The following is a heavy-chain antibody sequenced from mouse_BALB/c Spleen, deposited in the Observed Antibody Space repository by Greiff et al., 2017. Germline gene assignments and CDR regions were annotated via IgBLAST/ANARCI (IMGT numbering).Heavy chain of an antibody. V-gene: IGHV5-17*02. CDR2: ISSGSSTI. J-gene: IGHJ4*01. D-gene: IGHD1-1*01. CDR1: GFTFSSFG. Sequence: EVKLQESGGGLVQPGGSRKLSCAASGFTFSSFGMHWVRQAPEKGLEWVAYISSGSSTIYYADTVKGRFTISRDNPKNTLFLQMTSLRSEDTAMYYCAREVYYYGSKVFDYAMDYRGQGTSVTVSS. CDR3: AREVYYYGSKVFDYAMDY.